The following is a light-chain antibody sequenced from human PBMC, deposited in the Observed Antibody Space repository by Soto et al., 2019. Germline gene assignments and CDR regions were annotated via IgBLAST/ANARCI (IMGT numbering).Light chain of an antibody. CDR1: QSINTW. J-gene: IGKJ1*01. CDR2: DGS. Sequence: DIQMTQSPSTVSASVGDRITITCRASQSINTWLAWYRQRPGEAPQLLIYDGSTLARGVPSRFSGSGSGTDFTLSISRLQPDDFAPFYCQQYQTYSRTFGQGTKVEVK. CDR3: QQYQTYSRT. V-gene: IGKV1-5*01.